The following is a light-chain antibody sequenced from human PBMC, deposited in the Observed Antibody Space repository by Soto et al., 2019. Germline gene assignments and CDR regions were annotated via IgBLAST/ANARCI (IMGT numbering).Light chain of an antibody. Sequence: QSVLTQPASVYGSPGQSVTISCTGTSSDVGGYGYVSWYQHHPGKAPKFLIYEVINRPSGVSHRFSGSKSGNTASLTISGLQAEDEAYYFCTSYTSNSNWVFGGGTKLTVL. CDR2: EVI. J-gene: IGLJ3*02. V-gene: IGLV2-14*01. CDR1: SSDVGGYGY. CDR3: TSYTSNSNWV.